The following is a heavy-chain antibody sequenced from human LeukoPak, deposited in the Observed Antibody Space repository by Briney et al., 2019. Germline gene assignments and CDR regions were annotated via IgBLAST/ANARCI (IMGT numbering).Heavy chain of an antibody. J-gene: IGHJ4*02. Sequence: GGSLRLSCATSGFTLSSYSMNWVRQAPGKGLEWVSSISSSSSYIYYADSVLGRFTISRDNARNSLSLQMNSLRAEDTAVYYCARVVRSSWYGGIDYWGQGTLVTVSS. CDR3: ARVVRSSWYGGIDY. CDR1: GFTLSSYS. V-gene: IGHV3-21*01. D-gene: IGHD6-13*01. CDR2: ISSSSSYI.